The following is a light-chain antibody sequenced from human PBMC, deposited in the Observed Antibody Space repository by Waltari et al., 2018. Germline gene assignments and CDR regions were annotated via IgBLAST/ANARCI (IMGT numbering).Light chain of an antibody. J-gene: IGKJ2*01. CDR2: DAS. CDR1: QSISTN. CDR3: QHYDKWLRYS. V-gene: IGKV3-15*01. Sequence: IVMTQSPATLSVSPGQRATLSCRASQSISTNLAWFQQKPGPAPRLLIYDASTRATGVPARFSGSGSGTYFTLVISSLRSEDFAVYYCQHYDKWLRYSFGQGTKVEIK.